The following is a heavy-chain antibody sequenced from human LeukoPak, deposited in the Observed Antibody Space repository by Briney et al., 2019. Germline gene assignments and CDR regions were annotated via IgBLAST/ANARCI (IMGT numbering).Heavy chain of an antibody. Sequence: ASVKVSCKASGYTITSNGISWVRQAPGQGLECMGWISAYNGNTNYAQKFQGRVTMTTDTSTSTAYMELRSLRSDDTAVYYCARDSAMAYYEESWFDPWGQGTLVIVSS. J-gene: IGHJ5*02. CDR1: GYTITSNG. CDR2: ISAYNGNT. V-gene: IGHV1-18*01. D-gene: IGHD5-18*01. CDR3: ARDSAMAYYEESWFDP.